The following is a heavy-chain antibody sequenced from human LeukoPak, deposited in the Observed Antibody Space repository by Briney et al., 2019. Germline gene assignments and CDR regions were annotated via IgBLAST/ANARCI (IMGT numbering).Heavy chain of an antibody. CDR2: ISYDGSNK. D-gene: IGHD1-26*01. V-gene: IGHV3-30-3*01. CDR3: AREIVVVDI. Sequence: PGGSLRLSCAASGFTFSSYAMHWVRQAPGKGLEWVAIISYDGSNKYYADSVKGRFTISRDNSKNTLYVQMKSLRAEDTAVCYCAREIVVVDIWGQGTLVTVSS. CDR1: GFTFSSYA. J-gene: IGHJ4*02.